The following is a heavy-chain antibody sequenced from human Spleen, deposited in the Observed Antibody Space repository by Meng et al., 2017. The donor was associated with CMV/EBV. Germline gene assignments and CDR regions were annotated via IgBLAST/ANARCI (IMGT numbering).Heavy chain of an antibody. CDR3: ARGCSSTTCYRGGSDGFDM. Sequence: ASVKVSCKASGYTFTGHYMHWVRQAPGQGLEWMGWINPNFGGTNYAQKFQGRVTVTTDTPTSTVYMELRGLRSDDTAVYYCARGCSSTTCYRGGSDGFDMWGQGTTVTVS. D-gene: IGHD2-2*02. CDR2: INPNFGGT. V-gene: IGHV1-2*02. J-gene: IGHJ3*02. CDR1: GYTFTGHY.